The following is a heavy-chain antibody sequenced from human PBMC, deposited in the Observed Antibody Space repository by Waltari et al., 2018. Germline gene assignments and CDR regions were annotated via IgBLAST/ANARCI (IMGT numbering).Heavy chain of an antibody. CDR3: AYSGSYLSFDY. J-gene: IGHJ4*02. Sequence: EVQLLESGGGLVQPGGSLRLSCAASGFTFSSYAMSWVRQAPGKGLEGVSAISGSGGSTYYADYVKGRFTISRDNSKNTLYLQMNSLRAEDTAVYYCAYSGSYLSFDYWGQGTLVTVSS. CDR2: ISGSGGST. V-gene: IGHV3-23*01. D-gene: IGHD1-26*01. CDR1: GFTFSSYA.